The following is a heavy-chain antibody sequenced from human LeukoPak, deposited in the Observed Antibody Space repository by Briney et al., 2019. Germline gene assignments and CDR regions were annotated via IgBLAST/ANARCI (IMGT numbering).Heavy chain of an antibody. CDR3: ARHGVAYPGAWFDY. CDR1: GGSISSYY. J-gene: IGHJ4*02. Sequence: PSETLCLTCTVSGGSISSYYWSWIRQPPGKGLEWIGYIYYSGSTNYNPCLKSRVTISVDTSKNQFSLKLSSVTAADTAVYYCARHGVAYPGAWFDYWGQGNLVTVSS. D-gene: IGHD2-15*01. CDR2: IYYSGST. V-gene: IGHV4-59*08.